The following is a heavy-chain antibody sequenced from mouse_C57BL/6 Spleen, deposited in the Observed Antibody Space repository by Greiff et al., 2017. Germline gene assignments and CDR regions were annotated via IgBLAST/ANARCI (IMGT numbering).Heavy chain of an antibody. CDR1: FSSFLISF. J-gene: IGHJ2*01. V-gene: IGHV1-82*01. CDR2: IYPLDVDT. Sequence: QVQLQQSASSLFPPPASFPPPLPSSFSSFLISFINFFNHIPLNFLYFIGRIYPLDVDTNYNGKFNGNSTLTADKSSSTAYMQLSSLTAEDSAVYFCARDFFFDYWGQGTTLTVSS. CDR3: ARDFFFDY.